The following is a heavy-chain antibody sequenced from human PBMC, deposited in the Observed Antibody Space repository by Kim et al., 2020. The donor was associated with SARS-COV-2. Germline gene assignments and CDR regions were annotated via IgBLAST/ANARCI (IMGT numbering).Heavy chain of an antibody. CDR1: GYTFTKYG. Sequence: ASVKVSCKASGYTFTKYGVHWVRQAPGQSLEWMGWVNAGNGDTHYSPKFQDRVTITRDTSATTAYMELSSLRSEDTAVYYCARPSFCADGICPYYYYWGQGTLVTVSS. D-gene: IGHD2-8*01. CDR2: VNAGNGDT. V-gene: IGHV1-3*01. CDR3: ARPSFCADGICPYYYY. J-gene: IGHJ4*02.